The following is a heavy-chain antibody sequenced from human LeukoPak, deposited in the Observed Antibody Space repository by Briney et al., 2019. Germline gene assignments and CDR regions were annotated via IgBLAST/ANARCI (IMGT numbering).Heavy chain of an antibody. J-gene: IGHJ4*02. CDR3: ARGRRYYDSSGHAHVHYFDY. D-gene: IGHD3-22*01. V-gene: IGHV4-59*01. Sequence: SETLSLTCTVSAGSISSYYWSWIREPPGKGLEWIGNIYYNGYTNYNPSLKSRVTISVDTSKNQFSLKLSSVTAADTAVYYCARGRRYYDSSGHAHVHYFDYWGQGTVVTVSS. CDR1: AGSISSYY. CDR2: IYYNGYT.